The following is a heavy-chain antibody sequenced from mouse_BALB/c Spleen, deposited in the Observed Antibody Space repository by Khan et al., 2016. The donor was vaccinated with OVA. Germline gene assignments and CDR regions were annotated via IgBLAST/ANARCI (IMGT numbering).Heavy chain of an antibody. CDR1: GYIFTSYW. Sequence: QVQLKQSGAELVRPGASVKLSCKTSGYIFTSYWIPWVKQRSGQGLEWIARIYPGTGSTYYDAKFKGQATLTADKSSSPAYMQLSSLQSEDSAVYFCAVDYGRNYYIDSWGQGTTLTVSS. CDR2: IYPGTGST. V-gene: IGHV1-76*01. D-gene: IGHD1-1*01. J-gene: IGHJ2*01. CDR3: AVDYGRNYYIDS.